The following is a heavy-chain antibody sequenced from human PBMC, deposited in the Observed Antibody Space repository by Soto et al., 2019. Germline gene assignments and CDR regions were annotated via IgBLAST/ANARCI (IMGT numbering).Heavy chain of an antibody. V-gene: IGHV4-34*01. J-gene: IGHJ4*02. D-gene: IGHD6-6*01. CDR1: GGSFSGYY. CDR2: INHSGST. CDR3: RWEAARGIDY. Sequence: SETLSLTCAVYGGSFSGYYWSWIRQPPGKGLEWIGEINHSGSTNYNPSLKSRVTISVDTSKNQFSLKLSSVTAADTAAYYCRWEAARGIDYWGQGTLVTVSS.